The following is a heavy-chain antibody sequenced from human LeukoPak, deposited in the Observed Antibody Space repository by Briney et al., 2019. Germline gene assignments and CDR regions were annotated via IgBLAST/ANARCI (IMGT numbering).Heavy chain of an antibody. Sequence: SETLSLTCTVSGGSISSYYWSWIRQPPGKGLEWIGYIYYSGSTNYNPSLKSRVTISVKTSKNQFSLKLSSVTAADTAVYYCARVYYSNSYDYWYFDLWGRGTLVTVSS. CDR1: GGSISSYY. V-gene: IGHV4-59*01. J-gene: IGHJ2*01. CDR2: IYYSGST. D-gene: IGHD6-13*01. CDR3: ARVYYSNSYDYWYFDL.